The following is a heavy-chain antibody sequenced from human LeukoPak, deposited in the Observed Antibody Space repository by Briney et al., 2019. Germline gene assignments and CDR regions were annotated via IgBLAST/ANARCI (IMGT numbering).Heavy chain of an antibody. CDR2: ISSSSSYI. V-gene: IGHV3-21*01. Sequence: PGGSLRLSCPASGVILSSYNMNWVRQAPGKGLEWVSSISSSSSYIYYADSVKGRFTISRDNAKNSLYLQMNSLRAEDTAVYYCARDVAARVNWFDPWGQGTLVTVSS. CDR3: ARDVAARVNWFDP. J-gene: IGHJ5*02. CDR1: GVILSSYN. D-gene: IGHD6-6*01.